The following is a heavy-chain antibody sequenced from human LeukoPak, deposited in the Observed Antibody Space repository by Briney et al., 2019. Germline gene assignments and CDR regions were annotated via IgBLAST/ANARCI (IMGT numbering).Heavy chain of an antibody. D-gene: IGHD6-13*01. V-gene: IGHV3-30*02. CDR1: GFTFSSYG. J-gene: IGHJ6*04. CDR3: AKEPIVAVNGPV. CDR2: IRSDGSNK. Sequence: PGGSLRLSCAASGFTFSSYGMHWVRQAPGKGLEWVAFIRSDGSNKYYADSVKGRFTISRDNSKNTLYLQMSSLRAEDTAVYYCAKEPIVAVNGPVWGVGTTVTISS.